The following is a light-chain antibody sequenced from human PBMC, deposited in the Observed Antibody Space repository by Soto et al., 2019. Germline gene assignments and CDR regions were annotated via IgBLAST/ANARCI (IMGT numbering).Light chain of an antibody. CDR2: WAS. CDR1: QSVLYSSNNKNY. CDR3: QQYYSTPYT. J-gene: IGKJ2*01. Sequence: DIVMTQSPDSLPVSLGERATINCKSSQSVLYSSNNKNYLAWYQQKPRQPPRLLIYWASTRESGVPDRFSGSGSGTDFPLTISSLQAAHVPVYHCQQYYSTPYTFGQGTKLEIK. V-gene: IGKV4-1*01.